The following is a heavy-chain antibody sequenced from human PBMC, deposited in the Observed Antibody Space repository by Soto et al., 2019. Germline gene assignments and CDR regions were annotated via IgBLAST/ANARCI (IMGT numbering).Heavy chain of an antibody. D-gene: IGHD1-26*01. CDR1: GYSFTTYW. CDR3: AKSGSFFRPSLGYFDY. J-gene: IGHJ4*02. Sequence: GESLKISCKGSGYSFTTYWIGWVRQMPGKGLEWMGIIYPGDSDTRYSPSFQGQVTMTRDTSITTAYMELSRLSSDDTAVYYCAKSGSFFRPSLGYFDYWGQGTLVTVSS. CDR2: IYPGDSDT. V-gene: IGHV5-51*01.